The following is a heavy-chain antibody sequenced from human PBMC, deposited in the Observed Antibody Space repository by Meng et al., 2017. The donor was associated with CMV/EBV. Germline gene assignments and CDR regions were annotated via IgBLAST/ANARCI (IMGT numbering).Heavy chain of an antibody. CDR1: GFSFEDYG. D-gene: IGHD3-22*01. V-gene: IGHV3-20*03. J-gene: IGHJ4*02. CDR2: INWNGGSK. Sequence: GFSFEDYGMSWVRQAPGKGLEWVSGINWNGGSKGYADSVKGRFTISRDNAKNSLYLQMNSLRAEDTALYYCARPHGFYYDSSGYYYWGQGTLVTVSS. CDR3: ARPHGFYYDSSGYYY.